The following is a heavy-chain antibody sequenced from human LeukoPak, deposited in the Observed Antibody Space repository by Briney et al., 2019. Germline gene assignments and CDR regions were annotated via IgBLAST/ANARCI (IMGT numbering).Heavy chain of an antibody. CDR3: ARDSIAVAGTLDFDY. D-gene: IGHD6-19*01. CDR1: GFTFSSYA. CDR2: ISYDGSNK. Sequence: GGSLRLSCAASGFTFSSYAMHWVRQAPGKGLEWVAVISYDGSNKYYADSVKSRFTISRDNSKNTLYLQMNSLRAEDTAVYYCARDSIAVAGTLDFDYWGQGTLVTVSS. V-gene: IGHV3-30-3*01. J-gene: IGHJ4*02.